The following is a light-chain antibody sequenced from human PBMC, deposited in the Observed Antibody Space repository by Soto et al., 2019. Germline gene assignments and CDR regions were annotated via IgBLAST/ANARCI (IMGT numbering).Light chain of an antibody. CDR1: QGVSRN. J-gene: IGKJ2*01. CDR2: AAS. V-gene: IGKV3-15*01. Sequence: EIVMTQSPATLSVSPGERATLSCRASQGVSRNLAWYQQKRGQAPRLLIYAASVRATGVPVRFSGSGSGTDFTLTISSLQFEDFAVYYCQQYQNWPSMYTCGQGTELEIK. CDR3: QQYQNWPSMYT.